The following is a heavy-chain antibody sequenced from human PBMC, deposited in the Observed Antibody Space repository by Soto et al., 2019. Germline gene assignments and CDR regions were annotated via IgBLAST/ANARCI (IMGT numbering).Heavy chain of an antibody. CDR1: GYTFTSYA. Sequence: QVQLVQSGAEVKKPGASVKVSCKASGYTFTSYAMHWVRQAPGQRPEWMGWINAGNGNTKYSQRFQGRVTITRDTSASTGYMGLSSLRSEDTAVYYCARNVVGTYHFDYWGQGTLVTVSS. J-gene: IGHJ4*02. CDR3: ARNVVGTYHFDY. CDR2: INAGNGNT. D-gene: IGHD2-21*01. V-gene: IGHV1-3*01.